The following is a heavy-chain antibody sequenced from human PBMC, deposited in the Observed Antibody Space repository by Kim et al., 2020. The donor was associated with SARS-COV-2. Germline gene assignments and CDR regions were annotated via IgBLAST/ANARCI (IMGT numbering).Heavy chain of an antibody. CDR3: VKAYSGSSWGIFYY. J-gene: IGHJ4*02. D-gene: IGHD6-6*01. V-gene: IGHV3-23*01. CDR1: GFTFSNYA. Sequence: GGSLRLSCAASGFTFSNYAMTWVRQAPGKGLEWVATISPSGSGTYTADSVKGRFTISRDNSKSTLFLQMDTLRGEDTAVYHCVKAYSGSSWGIFYYWGQG. CDR2: ISPSGSGT.